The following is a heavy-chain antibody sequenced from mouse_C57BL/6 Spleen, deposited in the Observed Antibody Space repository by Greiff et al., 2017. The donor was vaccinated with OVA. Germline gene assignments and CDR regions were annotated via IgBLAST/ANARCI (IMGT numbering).Heavy chain of an antibody. D-gene: IGHD3-2*02. V-gene: IGHV5-9*01. J-gene: IGHJ3*01. Sequence: EVMLVESGGGLVQPGGSLKLSCAASGFTFSRYTMSWVRQPPEKRLEWVATISGGGGNTYYPDSVKGRFTISRDNAKNPLYLQMSSLMSEDTALYYCARSDSSGYPSWFAYWDQGTLVTVSA. CDR3: ARSDSSGYPSWFAY. CDR1: GFTFSRYT. CDR2: ISGGGGNT.